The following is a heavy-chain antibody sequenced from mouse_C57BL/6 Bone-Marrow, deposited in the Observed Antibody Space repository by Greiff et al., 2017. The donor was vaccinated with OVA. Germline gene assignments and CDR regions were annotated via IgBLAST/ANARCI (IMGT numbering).Heavy chain of an antibody. V-gene: IGHV1-59*01. D-gene: IGHD1-1*02. CDR3: AREDYLDV. J-gene: IGHJ1*01. Sequence: VQLQQPGAELVRPGTSVKLSCKASGYTFTSYWMHWVKQRPGQGLEWIGVIDPSDSYTNYNQKFKGKATLTVDTSSSTAYMQLSSLTSEDSAVYYCAREDYLDVWGAGTTVTVSS. CDR2: IDPSDSYT. CDR1: GYTFTSYW.